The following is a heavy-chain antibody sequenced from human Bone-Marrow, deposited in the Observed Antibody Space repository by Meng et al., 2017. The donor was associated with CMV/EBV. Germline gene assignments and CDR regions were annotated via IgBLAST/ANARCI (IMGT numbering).Heavy chain of an antibody. D-gene: IGHD2-2*02. CDR2: MYYSGNT. J-gene: IGHJ5*02. V-gene: IGHV4-59*01. Sequence: SETLSLTCTVSGGSISSYYWSWIRQPPGKGLQWIGYMYYSGNTNYNPSLKSRVTISVDTSKNQFSLKLTSVTAADTAVYYCARDLGYCSSTSCHTDNWFDPWGQRTLVTVSS. CDR1: GGSISSYY. CDR3: ARDLGYCSSTSCHTDNWFDP.